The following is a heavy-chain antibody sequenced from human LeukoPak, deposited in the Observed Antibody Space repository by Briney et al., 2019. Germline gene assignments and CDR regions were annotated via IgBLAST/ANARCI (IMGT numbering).Heavy chain of an antibody. Sequence: SETLSLTCTVSGGSISSYYWSWIRQPPGKGLEWIGYIYYSGSTNYNPSLKSRVTISVDTSKNQFSLKLSSVTAADTAVYYRARGQQWLVPWFDPWGQGTLVTVSS. D-gene: IGHD6-19*01. V-gene: IGHV4-59*01. CDR1: GGSISSYY. CDR2: IYYSGST. CDR3: ARGQQWLVPWFDP. J-gene: IGHJ5*02.